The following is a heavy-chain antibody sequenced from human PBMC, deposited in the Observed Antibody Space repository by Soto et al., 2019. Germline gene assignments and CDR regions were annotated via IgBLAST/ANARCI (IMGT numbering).Heavy chain of an antibody. V-gene: IGHV3-23*01. J-gene: IGHJ4*02. CDR1: GFTFSSYA. D-gene: IGHD2-15*01. Sequence: EVQLLESGGGLVQPGGSLRLSCAASGFTFSSYAMSWVRQAPGKGLEWVSAISGSGGSTYYADSVKGRFTISRDNSKNTLYLQMNSLRAEDTAVYYCAKDVLGYCSGGSCADDYWGQGTLVTVSS. CDR3: AKDVLGYCSGGSCADDY. CDR2: ISGSGGST.